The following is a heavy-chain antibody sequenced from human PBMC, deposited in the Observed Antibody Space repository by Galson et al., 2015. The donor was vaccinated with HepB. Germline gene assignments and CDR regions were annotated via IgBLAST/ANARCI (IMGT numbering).Heavy chain of an antibody. Sequence: SVKVSCKASGYTFTSYGISWVRQAPGQGLEWMGWISAYNGNTNYAQKLQGRVTMTTDTSTSTAYMELRSLRSDDTAVYYCARDTTPGITIFGVVIPRGGWFDPWGQGTLVTVSS. D-gene: IGHD3-3*01. CDR2: ISAYNGNT. CDR3: ARDTTPGITIFGVVIPRGGWFDP. V-gene: IGHV1-18*04. J-gene: IGHJ5*02. CDR1: GYTFTSYG.